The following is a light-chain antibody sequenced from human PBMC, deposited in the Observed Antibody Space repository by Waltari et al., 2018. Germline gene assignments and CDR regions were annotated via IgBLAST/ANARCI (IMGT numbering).Light chain of an antibody. J-gene: IGKJ4*01. CDR3: QQYNTFSVT. CDR1: QSISDW. Sequence: DIQMPQSPSTLSASVGDRIPITCRASQSISDWLAWYQQKPGKAPKVLIYKAFTLESGVPSRFSGSGFGTEFTLTISSLQPDDFATYYCQQYNTFSVTFGGGTKVEIK. V-gene: IGKV1-5*03. CDR2: KAF.